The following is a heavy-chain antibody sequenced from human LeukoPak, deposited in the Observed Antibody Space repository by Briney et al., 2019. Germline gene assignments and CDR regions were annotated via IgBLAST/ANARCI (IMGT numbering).Heavy chain of an antibody. V-gene: IGHV4-34*01. J-gene: IGHJ6*02. CDR1: GGSFSGYY. D-gene: IGHD2-2*01. CDR3: ARLVVPAAMNYYYYYGMDV. Sequence: SETLSLTCAVYGGSFSGYYWSWIRQPPGKGLEWIGEINHSGSTNYNPSLKSRVTISVDTSKNQFSLRLSSVTAADTAVYYCARLVVPAAMNYYYYYGMDVWGQGTAVTVSS. CDR2: INHSGST.